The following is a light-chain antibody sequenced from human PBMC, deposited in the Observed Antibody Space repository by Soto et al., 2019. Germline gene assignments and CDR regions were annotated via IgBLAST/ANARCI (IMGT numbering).Light chain of an antibody. CDR2: EVT. J-gene: IGLJ2*01. V-gene: IGLV2-8*01. Sequence: QSALTQPPSASGSPGQPVTISCTGTSSDVGGYDFVSWYQQHPGKAPRIMMYEVTKRPSGVPDRFSGSKSGNTASLTISGLQAEDEADYYCISYSGTNTMIFGGGTKLTVL. CDR1: SSDVGGYDF. CDR3: ISYSGTNTMI.